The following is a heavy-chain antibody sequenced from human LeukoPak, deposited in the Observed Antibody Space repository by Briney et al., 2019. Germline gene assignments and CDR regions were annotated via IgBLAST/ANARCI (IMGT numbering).Heavy chain of an antibody. CDR1: GFSFSNYA. J-gene: IGHJ4*02. Sequence: GGSLRLSCAASGFSFSNYAMSWVRQAPARGPEWVSSIRGAGETFYADSVKGRFTLSRDDSRNTVYLQLNNLRVEDTAIYYCAKANWVSNADAVWWGQGAQVAVSS. CDR2: IRGAGET. V-gene: IGHV3-23*01. D-gene: IGHD1-1*01. CDR3: AKANWVSNADAVW.